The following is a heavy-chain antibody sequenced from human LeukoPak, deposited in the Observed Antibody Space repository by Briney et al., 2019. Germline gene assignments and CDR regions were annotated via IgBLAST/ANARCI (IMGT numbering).Heavy chain of an antibody. J-gene: IGHJ4*02. D-gene: IGHD6-13*01. CDR3: TRGIKTTGIAAVQWWYYFDY. Sequence: GGSLRLSCTASGFTFGDYAMSWFRQAPGKGLEWVGFIRSKAYGGTTEYAASVKGRFTISRDDSKSIAYLQMNSLKTEDTAVYYCTRGIKTTGIAAVQWWYYFDYWGQGTLVTVSS. V-gene: IGHV3-49*03. CDR1: GFTFGDYA. CDR2: IRSKAYGGTT.